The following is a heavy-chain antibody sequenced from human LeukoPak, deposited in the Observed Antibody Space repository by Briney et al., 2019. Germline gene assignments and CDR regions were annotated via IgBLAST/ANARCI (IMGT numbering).Heavy chain of an antibody. CDR3: ARDRSFVSLFLDY. V-gene: IGHV3-23*01. Sequence: GGSLRLSCAASGFTSSKYAMTWVRQPPGKGLEWVSSISGTGHSSNYADSVKGRFTISRDNSKNTLYLQMNSLRAEDTAVYYCARDRSFVSLFLDYWGQGTLVTVSS. CDR1: GFTSSKYA. J-gene: IGHJ4*02. D-gene: IGHD2-15*01. CDR2: ISGTGHSS.